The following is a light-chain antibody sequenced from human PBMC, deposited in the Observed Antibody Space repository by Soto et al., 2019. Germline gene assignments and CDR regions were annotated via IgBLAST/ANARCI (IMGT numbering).Light chain of an antibody. Sequence: EIVLTQSPATLSLSPGERATLSCRASQSVSSYLAWYQQKPGQAPRLLIYDASNRATGIPARFSGSGSGTDFTLTISSQEPEDFAFYYCQQRSNWLPITFGQGTRLEIK. J-gene: IGKJ5*01. CDR2: DAS. CDR1: QSVSSY. CDR3: QQRSNWLPIT. V-gene: IGKV3-11*01.